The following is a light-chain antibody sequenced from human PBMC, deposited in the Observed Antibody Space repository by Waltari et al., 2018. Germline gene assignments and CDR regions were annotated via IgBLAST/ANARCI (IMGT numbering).Light chain of an antibody. CDR2: GAS. J-gene: IGKJ1*01. V-gene: IGKV3-20*01. CDR1: QSIGRY. CDR3: QKHDRLPAT. Sequence: EIVLTQSPDTLSLSPGERATLSCRASQSIGRYLVWYQQKPGQAPRRLIYGASTRASGIPDRFSGSGSGTDFSLTISRLEPEDFAVYHCQKHDRLPATFGQGTKVEIK.